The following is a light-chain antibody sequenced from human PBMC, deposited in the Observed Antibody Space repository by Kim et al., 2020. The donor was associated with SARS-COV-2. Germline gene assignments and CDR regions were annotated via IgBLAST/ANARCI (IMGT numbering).Light chain of an antibody. V-gene: IGLV7-46*01. CDR2: DTP. CDR3: LLSYTGPLV. Sequence: GSLTRTTSSNAGPVTYDHSCYWFQQTPGPPPVTVINDTPPSPSCAPARSSGSLSGGNAVLTRSGAQPEDDADYYCLLSYTGPLVFGGGTQLTVL. J-gene: IGLJ3*02. CDR1: AGPVTYDHS.